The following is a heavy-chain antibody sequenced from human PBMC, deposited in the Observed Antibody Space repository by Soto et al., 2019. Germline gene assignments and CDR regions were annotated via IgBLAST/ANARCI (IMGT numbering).Heavy chain of an antibody. CDR3: ARDRYHSSSFTGSPTIDY. Sequence: GASVKVSCKASGYTFTSYYMHWVRQAPGQGLEWMGIINPSGGSTSYAQKFQGRVTMTRDTSTSTVYMELSSLRSEDTAVYYCARDRYHSSSFTGSPTIDYWGQGTLVTVSS. CDR2: INPSGGST. J-gene: IGHJ4*02. D-gene: IGHD6-6*01. CDR1: GYTFTSYY. V-gene: IGHV1-46*01.